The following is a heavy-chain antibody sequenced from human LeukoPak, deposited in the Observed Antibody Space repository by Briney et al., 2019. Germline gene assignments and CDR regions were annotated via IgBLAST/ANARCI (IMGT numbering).Heavy chain of an antibody. J-gene: IGHJ4*02. CDR3: AKISSSAESNFDY. V-gene: IGHV3-30*02. CDR1: GCTFSTYA. D-gene: IGHD6-25*01. CDR2: IWPDGSKK. Sequence: GGSLRLSCAASGCTFSTYAMHWVGQAPGKGLEWVAFIWPDGSKKYYADSVKGRFAISRENSKNTVYPQMNDLRPEDTALYFCAKISSSAESNFDYWFQGTLLTVSS.